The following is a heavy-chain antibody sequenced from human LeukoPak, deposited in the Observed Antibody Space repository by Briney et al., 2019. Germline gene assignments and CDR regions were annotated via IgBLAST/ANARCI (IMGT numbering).Heavy chain of an antibody. Sequence: GGSLRLSCAASGFRFSEYSMNWVRQAPGKGLEWISYISSGSSTIFYADSVRGRFTISRDNAKDSLYLQMNSLRDDDTALYYCARDWGSLYYLDYWGQGTLVTVSS. J-gene: IGHJ4*02. CDR1: GFRFSEYS. D-gene: IGHD3-10*01. CDR3: ARDWGSLYYLDY. CDR2: ISSGSSTI. V-gene: IGHV3-48*02.